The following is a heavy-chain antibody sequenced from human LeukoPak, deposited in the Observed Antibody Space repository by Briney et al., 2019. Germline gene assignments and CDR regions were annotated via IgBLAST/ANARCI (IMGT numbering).Heavy chain of an antibody. J-gene: IGHJ4*02. D-gene: IGHD2/OR15-2a*01. CDR3: ARDGNMDGPDFDC. Sequence: GGSLRLSCAASGFTFSSYSMNWVRQAPGKGLEWVSYISSSSRTIYDTDSVKGRFTISRDNAKNSLYLQMNSLGDEDTAVYYCARDGNMDGPDFDCWGQGTLVTVSS. CDR2: ISSSSRTI. V-gene: IGHV3-48*02. CDR1: GFTFSSYS.